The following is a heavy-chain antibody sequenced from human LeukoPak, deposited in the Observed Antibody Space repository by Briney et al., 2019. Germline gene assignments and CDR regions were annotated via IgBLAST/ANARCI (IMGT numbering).Heavy chain of an antibody. Sequence: GASVKVSCKASGYTFTCYYMHWVRQAPGQGLEWMGWINPNSGGTNYVQKFQGRVTMTRDTSISTAYMELSRLRSDDTAVYYCARDSVRTSGYYYFDYWGQGTLVTVSS. V-gene: IGHV1-2*02. D-gene: IGHD3-22*01. CDR2: INPNSGGT. J-gene: IGHJ4*02. CDR3: ARDSVRTSGYYYFDY. CDR1: GYTFTCYY.